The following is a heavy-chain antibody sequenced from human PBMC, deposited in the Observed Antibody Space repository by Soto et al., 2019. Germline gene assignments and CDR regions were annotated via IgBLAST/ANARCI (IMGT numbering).Heavy chain of an antibody. J-gene: IGHJ6*03. D-gene: IGHD2-2*01. CDR1: GFSLNAAGGG. CDR3: AHRKYFISTHCLHSSYQYIAV. CDR2: MYGDGAK. Sequence: QITLKESGPTLVKPTETLTLTCTFSGFSLNAAGGGVGWVRQHPGGTRERLALMYGDGAKRYNPSTKSMLTVIKDTSKKQVVLSLTSVDSADTATYYRAHRKYFISTHCLHSSYQYIAVWGNATTVTVSS. V-gene: IGHV2-5*02.